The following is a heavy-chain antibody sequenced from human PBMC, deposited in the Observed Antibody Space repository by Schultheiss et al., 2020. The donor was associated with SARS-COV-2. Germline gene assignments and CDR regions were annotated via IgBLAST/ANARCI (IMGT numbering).Heavy chain of an antibody. Sequence: ASVKVSCKASGYTFTGYYMHWVRQAPGQGLEWMGWINPNSGGTNYAQKFQGRVTMTRDTSISTAYMELSRLRSDDTAVYYCAREPLSGYEGGYYYYMDVWGKGTTVTVSS. CDR2: INPNSGGT. J-gene: IGHJ6*03. V-gene: IGHV1-2*02. CDR1: GYTFTGYY. D-gene: IGHD5-12*01. CDR3: AREPLSGYEGGYYYYMDV.